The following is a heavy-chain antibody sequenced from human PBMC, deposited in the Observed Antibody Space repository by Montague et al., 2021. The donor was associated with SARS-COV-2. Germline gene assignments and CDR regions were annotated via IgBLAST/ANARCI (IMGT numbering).Heavy chain of an antibody. J-gene: IGHJ5*02. D-gene: IGHD3-9*01. CDR1: GFSPSTSAVG. V-gene: IGHV2-5*02. CDR3: AHFGILRYFDP. Sequence: PALVKPTRTLTLTCTFSGFSPSTSAVGVGWIRQPPGKAPEFLALIYGDDDNRYKPSLKSRLTITKLTSNNQVVLTMTNVDPVDTATYYCAHFGILRYFDPWGQGTLVTVSS. CDR2: IYGDDDN.